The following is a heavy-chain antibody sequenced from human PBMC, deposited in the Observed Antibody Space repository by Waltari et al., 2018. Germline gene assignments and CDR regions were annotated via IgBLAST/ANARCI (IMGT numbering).Heavy chain of an antibody. CDR3: LKKNDEVYDRNGLVYDAFDV. CDR2: INWNSDSI. V-gene: IGHV3-9*01. CDR1: GFPFDDYA. J-gene: IGHJ3*01. D-gene: IGHD3-22*01. Sequence: EVQLVESGGGLVHPGRSLRLSCEASGFPFDDYALHGVRQAPGKGLEWVAGINWNSDSIGYGDSVKGRFTISRDNARNSLYLQMNSLTTEDTAVYYCLKKNDEVYDRNGLVYDAFDVWGQGTMVTVST.